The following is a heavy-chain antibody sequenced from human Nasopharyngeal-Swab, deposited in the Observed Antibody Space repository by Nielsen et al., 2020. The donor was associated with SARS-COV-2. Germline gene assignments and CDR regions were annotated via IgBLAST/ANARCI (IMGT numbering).Heavy chain of an antibody. CDR3: AKDAASSSSHYYGMDV. D-gene: IGHD6-6*01. CDR1: GFTFSSYA. V-gene: IGHV3-23*01. J-gene: IGHJ6*02. CDR2: IIGSGGST. Sequence: GESLKISCAASGFTFSSYAMSWVRQAPGKGLEWVSAIIGSGGSTYYADSVKGRFTISRDNSKNTLYLQMNSLRAEDTAVYYCAKDAASSSSHYYGMDVWGQGTTVTVSS.